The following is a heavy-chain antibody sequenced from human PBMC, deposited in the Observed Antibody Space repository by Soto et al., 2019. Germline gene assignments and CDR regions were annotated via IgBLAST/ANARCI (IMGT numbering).Heavy chain of an antibody. CDR2: INPDNGNT. CDR1: GYTFTRYT. V-gene: IGHV1-3*01. Sequence: QVQLVQSGAEVKKPGASVKISCKASGYTFTRYTMHWVRQAPGQRLEWMGWINPDNGNTKSSQKFQDRVIITRDTSASTAYMDLSSLRSEDTAVYYCARGIATGQLDPWGQGTLVTVSS. CDR3: ARGIATGQLDP. J-gene: IGHJ5*02. D-gene: IGHD2-15*01.